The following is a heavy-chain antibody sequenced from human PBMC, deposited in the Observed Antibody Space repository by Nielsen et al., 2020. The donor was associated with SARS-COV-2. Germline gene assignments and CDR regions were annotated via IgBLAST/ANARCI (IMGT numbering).Heavy chain of an antibody. CDR2: INPNSGGT. CDR3: ARLRRGYSYGDFDY. CDR1: GYTFTGYY. D-gene: IGHD5-18*01. J-gene: IGHJ4*02. V-gene: IGHV1-2*06. Sequence: ASVKVSCKASGYTFTGYYMHWVRQAPGQGLEWMGRINPNSGGTNYAQKFQGRVTMTRDTSISTAYMELSRLRSDDTAVYYSARLRRGYSYGDFDYWGQGTLVTVSS.